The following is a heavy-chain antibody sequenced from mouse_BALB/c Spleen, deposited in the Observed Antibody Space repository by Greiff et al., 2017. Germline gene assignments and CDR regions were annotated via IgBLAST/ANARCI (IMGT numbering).Heavy chain of an antibody. CDR1: GYSFTGYF. J-gene: IGHJ4*01. V-gene: IGHV1-37*01. CDR2: INPYNGDT. CDR3: GRDRGSSYGDYAMDY. Sequence: VQLQQSGPELVKPGASVKISCKASGYSFTGYFMNWVKQSHGKSLEWIGRINPYNGDTFYNQKFKGKATLTVDKSSSTAYMELLSLTSEDSAVYYYGRDRGSSYGDYAMDYWGQGTSVTVAS. D-gene: IGHD1-1*01.